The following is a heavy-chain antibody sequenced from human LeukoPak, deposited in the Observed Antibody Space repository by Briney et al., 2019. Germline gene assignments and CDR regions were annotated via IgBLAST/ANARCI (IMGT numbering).Heavy chain of an antibody. D-gene: IGHD3-16*01. CDR1: GFTFSSYA. Sequence: PGGSLRLSCAASGFTFSSYAMNWVRQAPGNGLEWVSGISGSGENTYHADSVKGRFTISRGNCKDSLYLQMNSVRAGDTAVYYCAKVGQPWSIWDYFDYWGQGTLVTVSS. J-gene: IGHJ4*02. CDR3: AKVGQPWSIWDYFDY. CDR2: ISGSGENT. V-gene: IGHV3-23*01.